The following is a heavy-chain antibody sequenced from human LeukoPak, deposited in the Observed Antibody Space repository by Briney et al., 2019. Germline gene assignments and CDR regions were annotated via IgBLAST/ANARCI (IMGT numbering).Heavy chain of an antibody. J-gene: IGHJ4*02. CDR2: IYYSGST. CDR1: GGSISSGGYY. CDR3: ARYPYRGYFDY. D-gene: IGHD1-14*01. V-gene: IGHV4-31*03. Sequence: ASETLSLTCTVSGGSISSGGYYWSWIRQHPGKGLEWIGYIYYSGSTYYNPSLKSRVTISVDTSKNQFSLKLSSVTAADTAVYYCARYPYRGYFDYWGQGTLVTVSS.